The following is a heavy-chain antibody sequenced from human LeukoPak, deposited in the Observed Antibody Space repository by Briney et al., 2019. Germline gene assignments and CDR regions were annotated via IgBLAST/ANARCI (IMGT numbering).Heavy chain of an antibody. J-gene: IGHJ3*02. CDR1: GGTFSSYA. CDR2: IIPIFGTA. Sequence: GASVKVSCKASGGTFSSYAISWVRQAPGQGLEWMGGIIPIFGTANYAQKFQGRVTITTEESTSTAYMELSSLRSEDTAVYYCARAISNYTAMVSDAFDIWGQGTMVTVSS. V-gene: IGHV1-69*05. D-gene: IGHD5-18*01. CDR3: ARAISNYTAMVSDAFDI.